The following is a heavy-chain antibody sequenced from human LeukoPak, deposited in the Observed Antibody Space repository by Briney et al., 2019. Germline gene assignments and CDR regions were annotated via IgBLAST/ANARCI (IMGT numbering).Heavy chain of an antibody. CDR3: ARSHKAMAGEGLFDY. CDR2: IYYSENT. CDR1: GGSISSYY. D-gene: IGHD5-18*01. Sequence: PSETLSLTCTVSGGSISSYYWSWIRQPPGKGLEWIGYIYYSENTNYNPSLKSRVTISVDTSKNQFSLKLCSVTAADTAVYYCARSHKAMAGEGLFDYWGQGTLVTVSS. V-gene: IGHV4-59*01. J-gene: IGHJ4*02.